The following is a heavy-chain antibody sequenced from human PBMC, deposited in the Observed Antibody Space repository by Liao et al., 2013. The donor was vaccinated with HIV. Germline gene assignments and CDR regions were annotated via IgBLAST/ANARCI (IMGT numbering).Heavy chain of an antibody. CDR1: GGSFSGYY. D-gene: IGHD3-3*01. Sequence: QVQLQQWGAGLLKPSETLSLTCAVYGGSFSGYYWSWIRQPAGKGLEWIGRIYTSGSTNYNPSLKSRVTISVDTSKNQFSLKLSSVTAADTAVYYCARGRYDFWSGHYMLNWFDPWGQGTLVTVSS. V-gene: IGHV4-59*10. CDR2: IYTSGST. J-gene: IGHJ5*02. CDR3: ARGRYDFWSGHYMLNWFDP.